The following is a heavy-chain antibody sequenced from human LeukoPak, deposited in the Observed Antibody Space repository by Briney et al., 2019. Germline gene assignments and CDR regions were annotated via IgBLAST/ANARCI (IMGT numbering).Heavy chain of an antibody. CDR3: ARDSSEGGTYYYGSGRGFDY. CDR1: GGSISSYY. J-gene: IGHJ4*02. Sequence: PSETLSLTCTVSGGSISSYYWSWIRQPPGKGLEWIGSIYYSGSTYYNPSLKSRVTISVDTSKNQFSLKLSSVTAADTAVYYCARDSSEGGTYYYGSGRGFDYWGQGTLVTVSS. CDR2: IYYSGST. V-gene: IGHV4-59*12. D-gene: IGHD3-10*01.